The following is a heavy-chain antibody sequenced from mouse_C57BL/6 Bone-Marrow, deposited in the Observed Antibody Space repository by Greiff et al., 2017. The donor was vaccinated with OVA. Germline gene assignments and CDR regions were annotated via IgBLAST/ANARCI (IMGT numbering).Heavy chain of an antibody. D-gene: IGHD4-1*01. CDR1: GFTFSDYG. J-gene: IGHJ1*03. CDR3: ARHWDYWYFDV. CDR2: ISSGSSTI. V-gene: IGHV5-17*01. Sequence: EVQGVESGGGLVKPGGSLKLSCAASGFTFSDYGMHWVRQAPEKGLEWVAYISSGSSTIYYADTVKGRFPISRDNAKNTLFLQMTSLRSEDTAMYYCARHWDYWYFDVWGTGTTVTVSS.